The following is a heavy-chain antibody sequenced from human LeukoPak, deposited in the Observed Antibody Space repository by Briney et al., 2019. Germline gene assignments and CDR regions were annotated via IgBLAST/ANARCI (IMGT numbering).Heavy chain of an antibody. CDR2: ISSSSDYR. J-gene: IGHJ5*02. Sequence: GGSLRLFCAASGFSFISYSMNWVRQAPGKGLEWVSSISSSSDYRYHADSVKGRFTISRDNPKKSLYLQMNSLRAEDTAVYYCARGATTTRFGRFDPWGQGILVIVSS. D-gene: IGHD4-17*01. CDR1: GFSFISYS. CDR3: ARGATTTRFGRFDP. V-gene: IGHV3-21*01.